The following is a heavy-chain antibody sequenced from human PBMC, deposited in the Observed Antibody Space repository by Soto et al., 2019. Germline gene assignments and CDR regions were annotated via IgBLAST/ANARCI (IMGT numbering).Heavy chain of an antibody. J-gene: IGHJ6*02. Sequence: QVQLVQSGAEVKKPGASVKVSCKASGYTFTSYGISWVRRAPVQGLEWMGWISSYNGNTNYAQKLQGRVTMTTDTSTSTAYIELRSLRSDDTAVYYCARDRLLSVGSSSSYWRGPYYGMDVWGQGTTVTVSS. CDR3: ARDRLLSVGSSSSYWRGPYYGMDV. CDR1: GYTFTSYG. D-gene: IGHD6-6*01. V-gene: IGHV1-18*01. CDR2: ISSYNGNT.